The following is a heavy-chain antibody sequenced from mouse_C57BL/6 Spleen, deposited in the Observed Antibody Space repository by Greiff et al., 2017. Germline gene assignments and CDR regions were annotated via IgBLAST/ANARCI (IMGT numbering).Heavy chain of an antibody. V-gene: IGHV5-16*01. CDR1: GFTFSDYY. D-gene: IGHD1-1*01. Sequence: EVKLMESEGGLVQPGSSMKLSCTASGFTFSDYYMAWVRQVPEKGLEWVANINYDGSSTYYLDSLKSRFIISRDNAKNILYLQMSSLKSEDTATYYCARDRDYYGSSAGYFDVWGTGTTVTVSS. CDR3: ARDRDYYGSSAGYFDV. J-gene: IGHJ1*03. CDR2: INYDGSST.